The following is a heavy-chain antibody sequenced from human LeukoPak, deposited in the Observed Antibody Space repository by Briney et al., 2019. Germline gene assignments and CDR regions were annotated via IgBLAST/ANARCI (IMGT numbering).Heavy chain of an antibody. Sequence: PGGSLRLSCAASGFTFSSYSMNWVRQAPGNGLEWVSSISSSSSYIYYADSVKGRFTISRDNAKNSLYLQMNSLRAEDTAVYYCARDRDTSPAWYYYGMDVWGQGTTVTVSS. D-gene: IGHD3-16*02. J-gene: IGHJ6*02. CDR2: ISSSSSYI. V-gene: IGHV3-21*01. CDR3: ARDRDTSPAWYYYGMDV. CDR1: GFTFSSYS.